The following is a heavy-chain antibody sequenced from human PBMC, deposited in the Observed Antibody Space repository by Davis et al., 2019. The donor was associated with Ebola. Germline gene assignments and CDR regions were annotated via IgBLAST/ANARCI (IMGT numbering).Heavy chain of an antibody. V-gene: IGHV3-49*04. Sequence: GESLKISCTASGFTFGDYAMSWVRQAPGKGLEWVGFIRSKAYGGTTEYAASVKGRFTISRDDSKSIAYLQMNSLKTEDTAVYYCTRDYEMFDYWGQGTLVTVSS. D-gene: IGHD5-12*01. CDR3: TRDYEMFDY. J-gene: IGHJ4*02. CDR2: IRSKAYGGTT. CDR1: GFTFGDYA.